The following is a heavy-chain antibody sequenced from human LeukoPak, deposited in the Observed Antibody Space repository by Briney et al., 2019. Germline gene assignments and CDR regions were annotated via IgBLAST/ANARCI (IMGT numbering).Heavy chain of an antibody. CDR3: ARQYCSGGSCRPRLDAFGI. Sequence: GGSLRLSCAASGFTFSSYAMHWVRQAPGKGLEWVAVISYDGSNKYYADSVKGRFTISRDNSKNTLYLQMNSLRAEDTAVYYCARQYCSGGSCRPRLDAFGIWGQGTMVTVSS. J-gene: IGHJ3*02. CDR2: ISYDGSNK. V-gene: IGHV3-30-3*01. D-gene: IGHD2-15*01. CDR1: GFTFSSYA.